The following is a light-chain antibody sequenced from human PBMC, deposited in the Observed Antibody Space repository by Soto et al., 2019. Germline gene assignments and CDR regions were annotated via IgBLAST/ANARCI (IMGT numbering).Light chain of an antibody. CDR1: QSISSW. Sequence: MTQSPATLSVSPGETATLSCRASQSISSWLAWYQQKPGKAPNLLIYKASSLESGVPSRFSGSGSGTEFTLTISSLQPDDFATYYCQQYNSYPLTFGGGTKVEIK. V-gene: IGKV1-5*03. J-gene: IGKJ4*01. CDR2: KAS. CDR3: QQYNSYPLT.